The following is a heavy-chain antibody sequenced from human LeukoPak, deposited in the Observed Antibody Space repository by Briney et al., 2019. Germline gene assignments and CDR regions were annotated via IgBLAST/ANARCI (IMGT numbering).Heavy chain of an antibody. CDR1: GGSFSGYY. Sequence: SETLSLTCAVYGGSFSGYYWSWIRQPPGKGLECIGEINHSGSTNYNPSLKSRVTISVETSKNQFSLKLSSVTAADTAVYYCADEDYDFWSSYSHYWGQGTLVTVSS. D-gene: IGHD3-3*01. V-gene: IGHV4-34*01. CDR3: ADEDYDFWSSYSHY. CDR2: INHSGST. J-gene: IGHJ4*02.